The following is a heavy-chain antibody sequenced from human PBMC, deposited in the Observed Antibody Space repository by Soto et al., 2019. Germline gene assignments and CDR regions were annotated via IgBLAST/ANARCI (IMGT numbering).Heavy chain of an antibody. CDR3: TAPHYDILTGYYSHYGMDV. Sequence: GGSLRLSCAASGFTFSNAWMNWVRQAPGKGLEWVGRIKSKTDGGRTDYAAPVKGRFTISRDDSKNTLYLQMNSLKTEDTAVYYCTAPHYDILTGYYSHYGMDVWGQGTTVTVSS. CDR2: IKSKTDGGRT. D-gene: IGHD3-9*01. J-gene: IGHJ6*02. CDR1: GFTFSNAW. V-gene: IGHV3-15*07.